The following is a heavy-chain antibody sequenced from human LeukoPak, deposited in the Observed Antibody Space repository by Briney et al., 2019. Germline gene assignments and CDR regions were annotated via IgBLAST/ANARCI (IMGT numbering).Heavy chain of an antibody. J-gene: IGHJ5*02. Sequence: GGSLRLSFASSGFTYSRYWRSGVRQARARGLEWVANIKQDGSEKYYADSGKGRFTISRDNAKNSLYLQMNSLRAEDTAVYYCARGGGWWFYPWGQGTLVTVSS. CDR1: GFTYSRYW. D-gene: IGHD1-26*01. CDR3: ARGGGWWFYP. V-gene: IGHV3-7*03. CDR2: IKQDGSEK.